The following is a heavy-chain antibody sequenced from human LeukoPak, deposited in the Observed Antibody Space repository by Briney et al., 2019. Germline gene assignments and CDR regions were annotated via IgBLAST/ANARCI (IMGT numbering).Heavy chain of an antibody. Sequence: SQTLSLTCTVSGGSISSGSYYWSWIRQPAGKGLEWIGRIYTSGSTNYNPSLKSRVTISVDTSKNQFSLKLSSVTAADTAVYYCARKQRGYYSHFDYWGQGTLVTVSS. CDR1: GGSISSGSYY. CDR2: IYTSGST. V-gene: IGHV4-61*02. J-gene: IGHJ4*02. D-gene: IGHD3-22*01. CDR3: ARKQRGYYSHFDY.